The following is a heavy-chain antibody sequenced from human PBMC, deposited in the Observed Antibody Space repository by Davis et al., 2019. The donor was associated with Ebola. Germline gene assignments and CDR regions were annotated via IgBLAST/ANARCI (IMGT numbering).Heavy chain of an antibody. Sequence: ASVKVSCKASGYTFTGYYIHWVRQAPGQGLEWMGGINPISGDTNYAEKFQGRVTMTRDTSISTVYMELTSLRSDDTAVYYCARDLSYSYYYHYYGMDVWGQGTTVTVSS. V-gene: IGHV1-2*02. D-gene: IGHD3-10*01. J-gene: IGHJ6*02. CDR3: ARDLSYSYYYHYYGMDV. CDR1: GYTFTGYY. CDR2: INPISGDT.